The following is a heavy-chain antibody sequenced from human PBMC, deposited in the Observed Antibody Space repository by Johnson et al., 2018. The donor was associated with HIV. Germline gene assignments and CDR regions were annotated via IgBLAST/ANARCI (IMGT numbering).Heavy chain of an antibody. V-gene: IGHV3-7*01. CDR2: IKHDGSEK. Sequence: EQLVESGGGLVQPGGSLRLSCAASGFTFSSYWMSWVRQAPGKGLEWVANIKHDGSEKYYADYVKGRLTISRDNSKNTLYLQMNSLRAEDTAVYYCAKEGSGYFHAFDIWGQGTMVTVSS. CDR3: AKEGSGYFHAFDI. CDR1: GFTFSSYW. D-gene: IGHD3-22*01. J-gene: IGHJ3*02.